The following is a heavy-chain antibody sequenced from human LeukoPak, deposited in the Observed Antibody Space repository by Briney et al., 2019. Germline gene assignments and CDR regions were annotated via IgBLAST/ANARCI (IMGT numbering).Heavy chain of an antibody. Sequence: PSETLSLTCAVYGGSFSGYYWSWIRQPPGKGLEWIGEINHSGSTNYNPSLKSRVTISVDTSKNQFSLKLSSVTAADTAVYYCASYSSWYLRFDYWGQGTLVTVSS. CDR3: ASYSSWYLRFDY. D-gene: IGHD6-13*01. CDR2: INHSGST. CDR1: GGSFSGYY. J-gene: IGHJ4*02. V-gene: IGHV4-34*01.